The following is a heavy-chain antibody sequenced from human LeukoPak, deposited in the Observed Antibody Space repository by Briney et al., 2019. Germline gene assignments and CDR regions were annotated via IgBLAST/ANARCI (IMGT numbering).Heavy chain of an antibody. V-gene: IGHV3-74*01. J-gene: IGHJ4*02. CDR3: VRDRGWNSFDD. CDR1: GFTFSSYW. Sequence: GGSLRLSCAPSGFTFSSYWMHWVRQHPSKGLVWVSRTNIDGTSTAYAASVKGRLTGYRDNAKNTLQLQMDSRRAEDTAVYFCVRDRGWNSFDDWGQGSLVTVSS. CDR2: TNIDGTST. D-gene: IGHD1/OR15-1a*01.